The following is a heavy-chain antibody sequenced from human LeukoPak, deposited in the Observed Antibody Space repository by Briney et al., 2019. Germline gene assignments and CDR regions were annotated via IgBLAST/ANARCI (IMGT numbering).Heavy chain of an antibody. Sequence: GASVKVSCKVSGYTLTELSMHWVRQAPGKGLEWMGGFDPEDGETIYAQKFQGRVTMTEDTSTDTASMELSSLRSEDTAVYYCTINRPFDFWSGTNYYYYMDVWGKGTTVTVSS. CDR1: GYTLTELS. J-gene: IGHJ6*03. D-gene: IGHD3-3*01. CDR3: TINRPFDFWSGTNYYYYMDV. V-gene: IGHV1-24*01. CDR2: FDPEDGET.